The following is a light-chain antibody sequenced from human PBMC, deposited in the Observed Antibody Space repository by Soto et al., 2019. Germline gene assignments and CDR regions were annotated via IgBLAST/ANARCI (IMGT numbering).Light chain of an antibody. J-gene: IGKJ5*01. Sequence: DIQMTQSPSTLSASVGARVTITCRASQSISSGLAWYQQKPGKAPNLLIYKASSLESGVPSRFSGSGSGTEFTLTISSLQPDDFATYYCQQYESYSVTFGQGTRLEIK. V-gene: IGKV1-5*03. CDR1: QSISSG. CDR3: QQYESYSVT. CDR2: KAS.